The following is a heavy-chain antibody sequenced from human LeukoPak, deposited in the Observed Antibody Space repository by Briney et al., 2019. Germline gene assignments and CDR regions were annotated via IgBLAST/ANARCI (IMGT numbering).Heavy chain of an antibody. Sequence: GGSLRLSCAASGFTFSSYAMHWVRQAPGKGLEWVAVISYDGSNKYYADSVKGRFTISRDNSKNTLYLQTNSLRAEDTAVYYCARDRWFGELLGDYWGQGTLVTVSS. V-gene: IGHV3-30*04. CDR2: ISYDGSNK. CDR3: ARDRWFGELLGDY. CDR1: GFTFSSYA. J-gene: IGHJ4*02. D-gene: IGHD3-10*01.